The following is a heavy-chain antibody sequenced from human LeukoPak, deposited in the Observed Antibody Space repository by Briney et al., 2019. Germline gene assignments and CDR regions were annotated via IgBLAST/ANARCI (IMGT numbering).Heavy chain of an antibody. CDR3: ARSGDTYYYDSSGYYYDT. CDR1: GYTFTSYG. CDR2: IIPIFGTA. Sequence: GASVKVSCKASGYTFTSYGISWVRQAPGQGLEWMGGIIPIFGTANYAQKFQGRVTITADKSTSTAYMELSSLRSEDTAVYYCARSGDTYYYDSSGYYYDTWGQGTLVTVSS. D-gene: IGHD3-22*01. V-gene: IGHV1-69*06. J-gene: IGHJ5*02.